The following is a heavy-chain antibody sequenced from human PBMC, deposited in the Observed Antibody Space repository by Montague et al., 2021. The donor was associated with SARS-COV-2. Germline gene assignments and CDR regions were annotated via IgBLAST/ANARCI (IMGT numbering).Heavy chain of an antibody. CDR3: ARLRYYGGYSGCRGVVDY. J-gene: IGHJ4*02. Sequence: SETLSLTCIVSGGSISSSSYHWGWIRQPPGKGLEWIGTIYYSGSTYYNPSLKSRVTISVDTSKNHFSLKVNSVTAAGTAVYYCARLRYYGGYSGCRGVVDYWGQGALVTVSS. D-gene: IGHD4-23*01. CDR2: IYYSGST. V-gene: IGHV4-39*01. CDR1: GGSISSSSYH.